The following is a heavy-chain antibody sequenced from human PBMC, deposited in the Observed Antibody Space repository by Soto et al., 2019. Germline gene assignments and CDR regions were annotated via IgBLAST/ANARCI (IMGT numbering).Heavy chain of an antibody. CDR2: IYYSGST. CDR1: GGSISSYY. Sequence: QVQLQESGPGLVKPSETLSLTCTVSGGSISSYYWSWIRQPPGKGLEWIGYIYYSGSTNYNPSLKSRVTISVDTSKNQFSLELSSVTAADTAVYYCASSGYYYYFDYWGQGTLVTVSS. J-gene: IGHJ4*02. D-gene: IGHD3-22*01. V-gene: IGHV4-59*01. CDR3: ASSGYYYYFDY.